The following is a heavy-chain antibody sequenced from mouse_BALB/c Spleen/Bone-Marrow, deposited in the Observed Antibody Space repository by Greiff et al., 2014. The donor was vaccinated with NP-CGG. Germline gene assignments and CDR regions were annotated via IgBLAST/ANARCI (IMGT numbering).Heavy chain of an antibody. CDR2: INPSDGRT. CDR1: GYTFTTYW. Sequence: VQLQQSGAELVRPGASVKLSCKASGYTFTTYWMHWVKQRPGPGLEWIGEINPSDGRTNYSEKFKSKATLTVDKSSNTAYMQLSSLTSEDSAVYYCARRDSSGYLFDYWGQGTTLTVSS. J-gene: IGHJ2*01. V-gene: IGHV1S81*02. CDR3: ARRDSSGYLFDY. D-gene: IGHD3-2*01.